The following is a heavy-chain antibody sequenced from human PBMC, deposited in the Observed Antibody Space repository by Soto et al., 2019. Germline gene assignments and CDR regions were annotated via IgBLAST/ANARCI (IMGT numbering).Heavy chain of an antibody. J-gene: IGHJ3*02. CDR3: ARQLHYGSGSYYNTHDAFDI. V-gene: IGHV3-21*01. Sequence: GGSLRLSCAASGFTFSSYSMNWVRQAPGKGLEWVSSISSSSSYIYYADSVKGRFTISRDNAKNSLYLQMNSLRAEDTAVYYCARQLHYGSGSYYNTHDAFDIWGQGTMVTVSS. CDR2: ISSSSSYI. D-gene: IGHD3-10*01. CDR1: GFTFSSYS.